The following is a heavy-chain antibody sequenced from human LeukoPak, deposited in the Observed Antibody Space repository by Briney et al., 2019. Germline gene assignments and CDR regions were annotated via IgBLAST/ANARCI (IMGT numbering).Heavy chain of an antibody. CDR1: GFTFRSYA. J-gene: IGHJ4*02. CDR3: AKDPYAILTGYRYYFDY. V-gene: IGHV3-23*01. CDR2: ISGSGGST. Sequence: GGSLRLSCAASGFTFRSYAMSWVRQAPGKGLDWVSPISGSGGSTYYADSVKGRFTISRDNSKNTLYLQMNSLRAEDTAVYYCAKDPYAILTGYRYYFDYWGQGTLVTVSS. D-gene: IGHD3-9*01.